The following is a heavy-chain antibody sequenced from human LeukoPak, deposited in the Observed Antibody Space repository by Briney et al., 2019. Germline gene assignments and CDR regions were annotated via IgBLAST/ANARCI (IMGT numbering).Heavy chain of an antibody. CDR1: GFTFSSYG. CDR3: ARAMVRGVIAYHYYYGMDV. J-gene: IGHJ6*02. D-gene: IGHD3-10*01. CDR2: IWYDGSNK. Sequence: GGSLRLSCAASGFTFSSYGMHWVRQAPGKGLEWVAVIWYDGSNKYYADSVKGRFTISRDNSKNTLYLQMNSLRAEDTAVYYCARAMVRGVIAYHYYYGMDVWGQGTTVTVSS. V-gene: IGHV3-33*01.